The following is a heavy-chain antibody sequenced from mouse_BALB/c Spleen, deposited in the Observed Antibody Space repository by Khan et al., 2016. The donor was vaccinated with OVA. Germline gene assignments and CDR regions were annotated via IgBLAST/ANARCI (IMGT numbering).Heavy chain of an antibody. J-gene: IGHJ2*01. CDR2: ISSGGSYT. CDR1: GFIFSSYA. V-gene: IGHV5-9-3*01. D-gene: IGHD6-2*01. CDR3: VRVSFGYFDY. Sequence: EVELVESGGGLVKPGGSLKLSCAASGFIFSSYAMSWVRQTPEKRLEWVATISSGGSYTYYPDSVKGRFTISRDNAKNTLYLQMSSLRSEDTAMYYCVRVSFGYFDYWGQGTTLTVSS.